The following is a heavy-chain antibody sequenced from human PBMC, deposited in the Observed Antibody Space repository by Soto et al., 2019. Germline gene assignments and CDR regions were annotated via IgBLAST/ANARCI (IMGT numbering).Heavy chain of an antibody. D-gene: IGHD4-17*01. CDR1: GFSFSSHG. CDR2: ISYDGGNK. V-gene: IGHV3-30*03. CDR3: ARDTPGGDYWAGFQD. Sequence: QVQLVESGGDVVQPGRSLTLSCLASGFSFSSHGMHWIRQAPGKGLEWLAVISYDGGNKNYADSVRDRFTISRDNSKNRVFLQINSLRPEDTAVYFCARDTPGGDYWAGFQDWGQGTLVIVSS. J-gene: IGHJ1*01.